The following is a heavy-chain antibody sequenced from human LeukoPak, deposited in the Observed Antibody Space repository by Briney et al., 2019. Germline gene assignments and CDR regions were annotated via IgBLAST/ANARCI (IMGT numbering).Heavy chain of an antibody. CDR2: AFYIGGT. D-gene: IGHD1-26*01. J-gene: IGHJ4*02. V-gene: IGHV4-59*12. CDR3: AKEGSHRGYFDD. CDR1: GGSITSYY. Sequence: PSETLPLTCTVSGGSITSYYWSWIRQPPGKGLEWIGYAFYIGGTNYNPSLQSRVTISVDTSKNQFSLKLSSVTAADTAVYYCAKEGSHRGYFDDWGQGTRVTVSS.